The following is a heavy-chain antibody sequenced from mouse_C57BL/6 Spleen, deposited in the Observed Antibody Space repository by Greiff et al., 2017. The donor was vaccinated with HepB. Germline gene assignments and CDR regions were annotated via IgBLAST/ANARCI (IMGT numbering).Heavy chain of an antibody. CDR1: GYTFTSYW. D-gene: IGHD1-1*01. V-gene: IGHV1-55*01. CDR2: IYPGSGST. J-gene: IGHJ4*01. Sequence: VQLQQSGAELVKPGASVKMSCKASGYTFTSYWITWVKQRPGQGLEWIGDIYPGSGSTNYNEKFKSKATLTVDTSSSTAYMQRSSLTSEDSAVYYCARGYGSSPLAMDYWGQGTSVTVSS. CDR3: ARGYGSSPLAMDY.